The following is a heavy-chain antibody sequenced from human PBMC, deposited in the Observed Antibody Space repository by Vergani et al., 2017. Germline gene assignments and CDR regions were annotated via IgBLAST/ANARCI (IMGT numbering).Heavy chain of an antibody. Sequence: QVQLVESGGGVVQPGRSLRLSCAASGFTFGDHGIHWVRRAPGKGLEWVALISYDGTNKYYTNSVRGRFTISRDNSKSTLFLQMNSVRVEDMAVYYCARDRGDWRYSRYFYNYYMDVWGKGATVTVSS. CDR2: ISYDGTNK. CDR3: ARDRGDWRYSRYFYNYYMDV. J-gene: IGHJ6*03. V-gene: IGHV3-30-3*01. D-gene: IGHD2-8*02. CDR1: GFTFGDHG.